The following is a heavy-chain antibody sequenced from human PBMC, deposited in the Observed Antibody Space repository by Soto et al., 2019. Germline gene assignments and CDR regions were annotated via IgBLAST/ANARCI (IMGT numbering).Heavy chain of an antibody. CDR2: INTDGSST. D-gene: IGHD6-19*01. CDR3: ARLLAVAGTNY. J-gene: IGHJ4*02. CDR1: GFTFSSYW. V-gene: IGHV3-74*01. Sequence: EVQLVESGGGLVQPGGSLRLSCAASGFTFSSYWMHWVRQPPGKGPVWVSRINTDGSSTSYADSVKGRFTISRDNAKNTLYLQMDSLRAEDTAVYFCARLLAVAGTNYWGQGTLVTVSS.